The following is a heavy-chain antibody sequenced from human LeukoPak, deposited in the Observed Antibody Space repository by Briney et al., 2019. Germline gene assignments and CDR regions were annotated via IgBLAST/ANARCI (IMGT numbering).Heavy chain of an antibody. Sequence: PSQTLSLTCTVSGGPISSGDYYWSWIRQPPGKELEWIGEINHSGSTNYNPSLKSRVTISVDTSKDQFSLKLSSVTAADTAVYYCARGPAPRWDSSPVANWGQGTLVTVSS. CDR1: GGPISSGDYY. J-gene: IGHJ4*02. D-gene: IGHD6-13*01. CDR3: ARGPAPRWDSSPVAN. V-gene: IGHV4-30-4*08. CDR2: INHSGST.